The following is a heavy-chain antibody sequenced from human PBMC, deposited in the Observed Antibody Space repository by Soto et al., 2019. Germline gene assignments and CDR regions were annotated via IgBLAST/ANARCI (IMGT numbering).Heavy chain of an antibody. J-gene: IGHJ6*02. D-gene: IGHD6-19*01. CDR3: ARPAHSSGWLEYYYYGMDV. Sequence: PSETLSLTCTVSGGSISSGDYYWSWIRQPPGKGLEWIGYIYYSGSTYYNPSLKSRVTISVDTSKNQFSLKLSSVTAADTAVYYCARPAHSSGWLEYYYYGMDVWRQGTTVTVSS. CDR1: GGSISSGDYY. CDR2: IYYSGST. V-gene: IGHV4-30-4*01.